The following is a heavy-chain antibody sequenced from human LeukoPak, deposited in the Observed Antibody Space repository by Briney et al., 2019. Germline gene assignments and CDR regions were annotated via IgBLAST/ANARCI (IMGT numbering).Heavy chain of an antibody. CDR2: IRYDGSNK. Sequence: GGSLRLFCAASGFTFSSYGMHWVRQAPGKGLEWVAFIRYDGSNKYYADSVKGRFTISRDNSKNTLYLQMNSLRAEDTAVYYCAKGTYYDFWSGYSSFDYWGQGTLVTVSS. J-gene: IGHJ4*02. CDR1: GFTFSSYG. V-gene: IGHV3-30*02. D-gene: IGHD3-3*01. CDR3: AKGTYYDFWSGYSSFDY.